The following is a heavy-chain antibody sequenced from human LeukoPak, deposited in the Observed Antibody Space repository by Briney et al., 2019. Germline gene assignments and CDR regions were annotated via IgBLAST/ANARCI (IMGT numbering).Heavy chain of an antibody. CDR2: INPNSGGT. Sequence: ASVKVSCKASGYTFTGYYIHWVRQAPGQGLEWMGWINPNSGGTNYAQKFQGRVTMTRDTSISTAYMELSRLRSDDTAVYYCARDHLKQQLVRTPLGYWGQGTLVTVSS. D-gene: IGHD6-13*01. CDR1: GYTFTGYY. V-gene: IGHV1-2*02. CDR3: ARDHLKQQLVRTPLGY. J-gene: IGHJ4*02.